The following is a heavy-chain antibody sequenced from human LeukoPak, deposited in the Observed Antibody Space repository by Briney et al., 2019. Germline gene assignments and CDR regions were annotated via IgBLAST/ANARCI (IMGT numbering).Heavy chain of an antibody. CDR3: AAALDAFDI. CDR2: IYHSGST. D-gene: IGHD2-15*01. V-gene: IGHV4-38-2*02. Sequence: RPSETLSHTCTVSGYSISSGYYWGWIRQPPGKGLEWIGSIYHSGSTYYNPSLKSRVTISVDTSKNQFSLKLSSVTAADTAVYYCAAALDAFDIWGQGTMVTVSS. J-gene: IGHJ3*02. CDR1: GYSISSGYY.